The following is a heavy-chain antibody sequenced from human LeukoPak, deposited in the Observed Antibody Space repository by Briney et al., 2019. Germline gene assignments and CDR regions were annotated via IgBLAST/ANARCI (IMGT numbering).Heavy chain of an antibody. CDR1: GFTFTDYW. D-gene: IGHD3-16*01. CDR2: INTDTRGT. Sequence: PGGSLRLSCAASGFTFTDYWMHWVRQAPGKGLVWVSIINTDTRGTYYAASVKGRFTISRDNAKNPLYLQMNSLRAEDTAVYYCARAGAYHFDNWGQGTLVTVSS. CDR3: ARAGAYHFDN. V-gene: IGHV3-74*01. J-gene: IGHJ4*02.